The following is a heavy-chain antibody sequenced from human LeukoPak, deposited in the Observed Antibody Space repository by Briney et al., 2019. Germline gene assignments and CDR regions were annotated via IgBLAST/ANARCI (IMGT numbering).Heavy chain of an antibody. Sequence: GSLRPSCVGSGFTFSRYWLNWIRQPPGKGLEWIGEINHSGSTNYNPSLKSRVTISVDTSKNQFSLKLSSVTAADTAVYYCARGVDTMVDYWGQGTLVTVSS. CDR2: INHSGST. CDR3: ARGVDTMVDY. V-gene: IGHV4-34*01. CDR1: GFTFSRYW. D-gene: IGHD3-10*01. J-gene: IGHJ4*02.